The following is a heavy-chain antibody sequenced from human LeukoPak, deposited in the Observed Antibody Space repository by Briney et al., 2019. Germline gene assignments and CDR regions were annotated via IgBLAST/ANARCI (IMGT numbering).Heavy chain of an antibody. Sequence: PGRSLRLSCAASGFTFSSYAMHWVRQAPGKGLEWVAVISYDGSNKYYADSVKGRFTISRDNSKNTLYLQMNSLRAEDTAVYYCTTDDSGSYHQALAYWGQGTLVTVSS. D-gene: IGHD1-26*01. CDR1: GFTFSSYA. CDR3: TTDDSGSYHQALAY. V-gene: IGHV3-30-3*01. CDR2: ISYDGSNK. J-gene: IGHJ4*02.